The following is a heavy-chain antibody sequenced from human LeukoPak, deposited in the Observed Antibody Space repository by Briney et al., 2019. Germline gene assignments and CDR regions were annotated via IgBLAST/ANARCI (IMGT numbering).Heavy chain of an antibody. D-gene: IGHD2-15*01. CDR2: INPNGGST. V-gene: IGHV1-46*01. Sequence: ASVKVSCKASGYTFTSYYMRWVRQAPGQGLEWMGIINPNGGSTSYAQKFQGRVTVTRDMSTSTDYMELSSLRSDDTAVYYCARVAPNRRYCSGGSCLNYFDYWGQGTLVTVSS. CDR3: ARVAPNRRYCSGGSCLNYFDY. CDR1: GYTFTSYY. J-gene: IGHJ4*02.